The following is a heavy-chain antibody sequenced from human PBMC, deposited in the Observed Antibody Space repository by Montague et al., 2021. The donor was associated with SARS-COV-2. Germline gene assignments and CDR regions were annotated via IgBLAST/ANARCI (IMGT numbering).Heavy chain of an antibody. CDR3: ARSITLPAVLAS. CDR2: IYSGGIT. Sequence: SLRPSCAASGFTVNTNFLTWVRQAPGKGLEWISIIYSGGITYYADSVKGRFTISRDDSKNTVYLQMNSLRAEDTATYFCARSITLPAVLASWGQGTLVTVSS. CDR1: GFTVNTNF. D-gene: IGHD2/OR15-2a*01. V-gene: IGHV3-53*01. J-gene: IGHJ5*02.